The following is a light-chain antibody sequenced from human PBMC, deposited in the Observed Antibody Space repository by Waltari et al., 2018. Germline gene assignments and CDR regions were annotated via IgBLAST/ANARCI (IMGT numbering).Light chain of an antibody. V-gene: IGKV1-5*03. J-gene: IGKJ1*01. CDR2: KAS. Sequence: DIQMTQYPSTLSASVGDRVTITCRASQSINRWLAWYQQKPGRAPSLLIYKASTLEAGVPSRFSGSGSGTEFTLTISSLQPDDFAVYYCQQYSRPPWTFGQGTKVEVK. CDR3: QQYSRPPWT. CDR1: QSINRW.